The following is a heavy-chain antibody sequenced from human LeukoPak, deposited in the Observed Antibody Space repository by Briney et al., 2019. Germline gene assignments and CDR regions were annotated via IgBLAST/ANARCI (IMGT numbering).Heavy chain of an antibody. CDR3: ARHPLYGGNSFTIDY. D-gene: IGHD4-23*01. CDR1: GYTFTSYY. V-gene: IGHV1-18*04. Sequence: ASVKVSCKASGYTFTSYYMHWVRQAPGQGLEWMGWISAYNGNTNYAQKLQGRVTMTTDTSTSTAYMELRSLRSDDTAVYYCARHPLYGGNSFTIDYWGQGTLVTVSS. J-gene: IGHJ4*02. CDR2: ISAYNGNT.